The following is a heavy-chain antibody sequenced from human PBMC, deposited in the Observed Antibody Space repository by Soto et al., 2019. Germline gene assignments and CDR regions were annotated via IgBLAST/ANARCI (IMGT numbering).Heavy chain of an antibody. CDR1: GGTFSSYA. CDR3: ARGGSNILTGYPFDY. CDR2: IIPIFGTA. J-gene: IGHJ4*02. V-gene: IGHV1-69*12. Sequence: QVQLVQSGAEVKKPGSSVKVSCKASGGTFSSYAISWVRQAPGQGLEWMGGIIPIFGTANYAQKFQGRVTMXXDXSXXTAYMELSSLRSEDTAVYYCARGGSNILTGYPFDYWGQGTLVTVSS. D-gene: IGHD3-9*01.